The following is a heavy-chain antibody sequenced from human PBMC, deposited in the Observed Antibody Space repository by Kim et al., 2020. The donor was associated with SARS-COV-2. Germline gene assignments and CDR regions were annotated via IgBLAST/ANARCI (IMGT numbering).Heavy chain of an antibody. CDR3: ARVPYSSSWYGNWFDP. V-gene: IGHV4-34*01. CDR1: GGSFSGYY. D-gene: IGHD6-13*01. J-gene: IGHJ5*02. Sequence: SETLSLTCAVYGGSFSGYYWSWIRQPPGKGLEWIGEINHSGSTNYNPSLKSRVTISVDTSKNQFSLKLSSVTAADTAVYYCARVPYSSSWYGNWFDPWGQGTLVTVSS. CDR2: INHSGST.